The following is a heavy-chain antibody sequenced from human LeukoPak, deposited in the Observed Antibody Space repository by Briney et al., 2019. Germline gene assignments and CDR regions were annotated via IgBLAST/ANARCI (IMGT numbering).Heavy chain of an antibody. V-gene: IGHV1-2*02. D-gene: IGHD3-10*01. J-gene: IGHJ4*02. CDR3: ARGTGKITMVPLDY. Sequence: ASVKVSCEASGYTFTGYYMHWVRQAPGQGLEWMGWINPNSGGTNYAQKFQGRVTMTRDTSISTAYMELSRLRSDDTAVYYCARGTGKITMVPLDYWGQGTLVTVSS. CDR1: GYTFTGYY. CDR2: INPNSGGT.